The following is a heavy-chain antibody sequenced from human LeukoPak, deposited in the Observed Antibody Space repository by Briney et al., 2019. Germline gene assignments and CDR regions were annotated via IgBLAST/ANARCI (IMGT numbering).Heavy chain of an antibody. CDR3: TRGRRATHDY. Sequence: GRSLRLSCTASGFTFGDYSMNWVRQAPGKGLKWVGFIRSKAYGGTTEYAASVKGRFTISRDDSKSIAYLQMNSLKTEDTAVYYCTRGRRATHDYWGQGTLVTVSS. CDR1: GFTFGDYS. CDR2: IRSKAYGGTT. V-gene: IGHV3-49*04. J-gene: IGHJ4*02. D-gene: IGHD1-26*01.